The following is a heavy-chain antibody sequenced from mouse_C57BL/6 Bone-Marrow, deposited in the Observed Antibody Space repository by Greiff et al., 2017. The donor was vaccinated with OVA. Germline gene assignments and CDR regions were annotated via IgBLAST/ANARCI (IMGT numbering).Heavy chain of an antibody. V-gene: IGHV5-17*01. D-gene: IGHD1-1*01. CDR3: AVYYYGRGYFDV. CDR2: ISSGSSTI. J-gene: IGHJ1*03. Sequence: EVMLVESGGGLVKPGGSLKLSCAASGFTFSDYGMHWVRQAPEKGLEWVAYISSGSSTIYYADTVKGRFTISRDNAKNTLFLQMTSLRSEDTAMYYCAVYYYGRGYFDVWGTGTTVTVSS. CDR1: GFTFSDYG.